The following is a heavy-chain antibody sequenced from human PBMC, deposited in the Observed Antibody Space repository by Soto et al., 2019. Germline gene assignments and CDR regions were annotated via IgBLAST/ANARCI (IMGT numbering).Heavy chain of an antibody. D-gene: IGHD2-2*01. V-gene: IGHV3-53*01. CDR3: ARALPNCSSTSCYAFDI. Sequence: WGSLRLSCASSGFTVSSNYMSWVRQAPGKGLEWVSVIYSGGSTYYADSVKGRFTISRDNSKNTLYLKMNSLRAEDTAVYDCARALPNCSSTSCYAFDIWGQGTMVTVSS. CDR2: IYSGGST. J-gene: IGHJ3*02. CDR1: GFTVSSNY.